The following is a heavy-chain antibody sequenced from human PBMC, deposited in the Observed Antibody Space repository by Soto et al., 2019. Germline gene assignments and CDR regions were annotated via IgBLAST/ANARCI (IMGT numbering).Heavy chain of an antibody. CDR1: GGSISSYY. CDR3: ARVESSGGAFDI. D-gene: IGHD6-19*01. J-gene: IGHJ3*02. CDR2: IYYSGST. Sequence: QVQLPESGPGLVKPSETLSLTCTVSGGSISSYYWSWIRQPPGKGLEWIWYIYYSGSTNYNPSLKSRVTISVDTSKNQFSLKLSSVTAADTAVYYCARVESSGGAFDIWGQGTMVTVSS. V-gene: IGHV4-59*01.